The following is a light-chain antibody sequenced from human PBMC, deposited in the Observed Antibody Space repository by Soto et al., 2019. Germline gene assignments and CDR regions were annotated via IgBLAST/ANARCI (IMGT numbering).Light chain of an antibody. J-gene: IGLJ3*02. CDR3: TSYAGSDIWV. Sequence: QSVLTQPPSASGSPGQSVTISCTGTSSDVGAYNYVSWYQQYPGKAPKLMIYEVSKRPSGVPDRFSGSKSGKTASLTVSGLQPADEADYYCTSYAGSDIWVFGGGTKLTVL. CDR2: EVS. CDR1: SSDVGAYNY. V-gene: IGLV2-8*01.